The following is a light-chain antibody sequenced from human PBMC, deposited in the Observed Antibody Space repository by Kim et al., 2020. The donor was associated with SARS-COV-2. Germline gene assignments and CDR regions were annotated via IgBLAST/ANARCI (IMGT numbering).Light chain of an antibody. CDR1: QSIGSS. Sequence: PGESATISCRASQSIGSSLAWYQHKPGQAPRLLIYDAFNRATGIPARFSGSGSGTDFTLTISSLEPEDFAVYYCQQRSNWYTFGQGTKLEI. V-gene: IGKV3-11*01. CDR2: DAF. J-gene: IGKJ2*01. CDR3: QQRSNWYT.